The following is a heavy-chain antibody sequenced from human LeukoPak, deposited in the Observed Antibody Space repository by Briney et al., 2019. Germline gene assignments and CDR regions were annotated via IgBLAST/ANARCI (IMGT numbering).Heavy chain of an antibody. CDR3: ARRIVATKGKYDY. J-gene: IGHJ4*02. V-gene: IGHV4-34*01. CDR2: INHSGST. CDR1: GGSFSGYY. Sequence: PSETLSLTCAVYGGSFSGYYWSWIHQPPGKGLEWIGEINHSGSTNYNPSLKSRVTISVDTSKNQFSLKLSSVTAADTAVYYCARRIVATKGKYDYWGQGTLVTVSS. D-gene: IGHD5-12*01.